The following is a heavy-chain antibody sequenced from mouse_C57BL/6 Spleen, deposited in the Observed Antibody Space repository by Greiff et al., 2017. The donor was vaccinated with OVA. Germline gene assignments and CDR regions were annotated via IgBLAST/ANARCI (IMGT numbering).Heavy chain of an antibody. V-gene: IGHV3-6*01. CDR1: GYSITSGYY. CDR3: ARVLGTTVVKEFYYFDY. J-gene: IGHJ2*01. Sequence: EVKLQESGPGLVKPSQSLSLTCSVTGYSITSGYYWNWIRQFPGNKLEWMGYISYDGSNNYNPSLKNRISITRDTSKNQFFLKLNSVTTEDTATYYCARVLGTTVVKEFYYFDYWGQGTTLTVSS. D-gene: IGHD1-1*01. CDR2: ISYDGSN.